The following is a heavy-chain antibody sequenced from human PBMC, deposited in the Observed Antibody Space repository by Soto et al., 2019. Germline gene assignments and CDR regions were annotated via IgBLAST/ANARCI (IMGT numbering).Heavy chain of an antibody. CDR1: SGPDRSHN. CDR2: VYYTGDT. Sequence: SETLSLTCTVSSGPDRSHNWGWIRQPPGRGLEWIGYVYYTGDTAYNPSLRGRVTISADTSTNDISLTLNSLKPEDTALYYCIWQQDFYYGRAVWGQGTTVTVS. J-gene: IGHJ6*02. V-gene: IGHV4-59*02. CDR3: IWQQDFYYGRAV. D-gene: IGHD6-13*01.